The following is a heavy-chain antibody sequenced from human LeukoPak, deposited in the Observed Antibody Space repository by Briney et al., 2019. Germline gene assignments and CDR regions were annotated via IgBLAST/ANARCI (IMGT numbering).Heavy chain of an antibody. Sequence: GGSLRLSCTASGFGFSTYDMHWVRQVTGKGLEWVAGVGNYGDASYPAAVKGRFSVSRDISTDTLWLQMDSLRTEDTAVYYCAKGPLRGTAAAIDYWGQGTLVTVSS. V-gene: IGHV3-13*01. CDR1: GFGFSTYD. D-gene: IGHD2-2*01. CDR3: AKGPLRGTAAAIDY. J-gene: IGHJ4*02. CDR2: VGNYGDA.